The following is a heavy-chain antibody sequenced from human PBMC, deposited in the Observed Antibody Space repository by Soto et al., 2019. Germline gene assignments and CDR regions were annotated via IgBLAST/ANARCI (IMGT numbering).Heavy chain of an antibody. CDR2: ISSSSSYI. J-gene: IGHJ4*02. CDR1: GFTFSYYT. Sequence: EVQLVESGGGLVRPGGSLRLSCAASGFTFSYYTINWVRQAPGKGLEWVSSISSSSSYIYYADSVKGRFTISRDNAKKSLFLQMNSLRAEDTAVYYCAGGSGEFDSGYYHLSYLDYWGQETLV. D-gene: IGHD3-22*01. CDR3: AGGSGEFDSGYYHLSYLDY. V-gene: IGHV3-21*01.